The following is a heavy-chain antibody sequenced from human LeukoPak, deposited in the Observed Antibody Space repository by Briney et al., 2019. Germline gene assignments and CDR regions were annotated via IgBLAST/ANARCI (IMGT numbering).Heavy chain of an antibody. D-gene: IGHD6-13*01. CDR3: ARAYSSSWYVARN. Sequence: GGSLRLSCAASGFTFSSYSMIWVRQAPGKGLEWVSSISSSSSYIYYADSVKGRFTISRDNAKNSLYLQMNSLRAEDTAVYYCARAYSSSWYVARNWGQGTLVTVSS. V-gene: IGHV3-21*01. CDR1: GFTFSSYS. CDR2: ISSSSSYI. J-gene: IGHJ4*02.